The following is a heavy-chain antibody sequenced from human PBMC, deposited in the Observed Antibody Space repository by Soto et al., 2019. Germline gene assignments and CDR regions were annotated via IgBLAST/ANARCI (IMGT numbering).Heavy chain of an antibody. CDR3: AKPPFTTVTFYFDS. D-gene: IGHD4-17*01. CDR2: ISYDGSSK. J-gene: IGHJ4*02. V-gene: IGHV3-30*18. CDR1: GFTFSSYG. Sequence: GGSLRLSCAASGFTFSSYGMHWVRQAPGKGLEWVAIISYDGSSKYYADSVKGRFTISRDNSKNTLYLQMNSLRSEDTAVYYCAKPPFTTVTFYFDSWGLGTLVTVSP.